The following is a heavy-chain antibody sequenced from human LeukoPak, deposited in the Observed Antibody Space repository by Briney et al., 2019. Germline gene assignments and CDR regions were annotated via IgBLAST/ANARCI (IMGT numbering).Heavy chain of an antibody. V-gene: IGHV4-39*01. Sequence: SETLSLTCTVSGGSISSSSYYWGWIRQPPGKGLEWIGSIYYSGSTYYNPSLKSRVTISVDTSKNQFSLKLSSVTAADTAVYYCARRHQKVVAATFLDAFDIWGQGTMVTVSS. D-gene: IGHD2-15*01. J-gene: IGHJ3*02. CDR1: GGSISSSSYY. CDR3: ARRHQKVVAATFLDAFDI. CDR2: IYYSGST.